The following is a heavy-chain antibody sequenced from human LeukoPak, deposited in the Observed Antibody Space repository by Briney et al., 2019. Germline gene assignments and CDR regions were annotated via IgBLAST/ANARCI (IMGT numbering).Heavy chain of an antibody. CDR1: GGSIRSYY. CDR2: IYYSGST. Sequence: SETLSLTCTVSGGSIRSYYWSWIRQPPGKGLEWIGYIYYSGSTNYNPSLKSRVTISVDTSKNQFSLKLSSVTAADTAVYYCASMESGSYYSFDHWGQGTLVTVSS. CDR3: ASMESGSYYSFDH. D-gene: IGHD1-26*01. V-gene: IGHV4-59*01. J-gene: IGHJ4*02.